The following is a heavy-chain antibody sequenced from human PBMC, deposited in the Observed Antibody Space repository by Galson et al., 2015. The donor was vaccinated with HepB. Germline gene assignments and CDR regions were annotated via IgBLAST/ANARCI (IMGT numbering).Heavy chain of an antibody. D-gene: IGHD2-2*01. Sequence: SLRLSCAASGFTVSSSYMAWVRQAPGKGLEWVSVISTGTDLYYAASVRSRFTIARDNSKNNLSLQLNSLRADDTAVYYCARIFTSRWYLDHWGQGTLVTVSS. CDR1: GFTVSSSY. CDR2: ISTGTDL. J-gene: IGHJ4*02. CDR3: ARIFTSRWYLDH. V-gene: IGHV3-53*01.